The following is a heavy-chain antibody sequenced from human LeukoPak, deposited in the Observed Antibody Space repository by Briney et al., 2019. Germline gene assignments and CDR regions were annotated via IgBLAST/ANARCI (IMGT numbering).Heavy chain of an antibody. CDR2: IWYDGSNK. J-gene: IGHJ4*02. CDR3: ARDYSHYFDY. CDR1: GFTLSSDW. D-gene: IGHD2-15*01. V-gene: IGHV3-33*08. Sequence: GGSLRLSCVVSGFTLSSDWMSWVRQAPGKGLEWVAVIWYDGSNKYYADSVKGRFTISRDNSKNTLYLQMNSLRAEDTAVYYCARDYSHYFDYWGQGTLVAVSS.